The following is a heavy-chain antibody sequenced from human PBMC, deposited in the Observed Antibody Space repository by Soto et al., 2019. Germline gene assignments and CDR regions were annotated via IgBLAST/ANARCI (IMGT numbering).Heavy chain of an antibody. Sequence: QVQVVQSGAEVKKPGASVKVSCKTSGYTFTSYDISWVRQAPGQGLEWMGWISGYNGNTNYAQKLQGRVTMTTGTSTSTAYLELRRLRSDDTAVYYCAREAATTHDGFDIWGQGTMVIVSS. CDR3: AREAATTHDGFDI. V-gene: IGHV1-18*01. CDR1: GYTFTSYD. J-gene: IGHJ3*02. CDR2: ISGYNGNT. D-gene: IGHD2-15*01.